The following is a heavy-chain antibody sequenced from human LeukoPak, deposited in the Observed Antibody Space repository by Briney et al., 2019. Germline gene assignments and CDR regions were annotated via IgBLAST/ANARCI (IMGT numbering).Heavy chain of an antibody. CDR1: GFTFSNAW. CDR3: TTGDVSYYDFWSGASY. D-gene: IGHD3-3*01. CDR2: IKSKTDGGTT. Sequence: PGGSLRLSCAASGFTFSNAWMSWVRQAPGEGLEWVGRIKSKTDGGTTDYAAPVKGRFTISRDDSKNTLYLHMNSLKPEATAVYYCTTGDVSYYDFWSGASYWGQGTLVTVSS. V-gene: IGHV3-15*01. J-gene: IGHJ4*02.